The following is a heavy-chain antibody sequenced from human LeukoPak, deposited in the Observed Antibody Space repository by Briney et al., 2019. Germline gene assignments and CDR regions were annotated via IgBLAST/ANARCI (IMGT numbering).Heavy chain of an antibody. D-gene: IGHD3-22*01. CDR3: ARGTLGDSSPYYYYMDV. Sequence: SETLSLTCTASGGSISSYYWSWIRQPPGKGLEWIGYIYYSGSTNYNPSLKSRVTISVDTSKNQFSLKLSSVTAADTAVYYCARGTLGDSSPYYYYMDVWGKGTTVTVSS. CDR1: GGSISSYY. J-gene: IGHJ6*03. V-gene: IGHV4-59*01. CDR2: IYYSGST.